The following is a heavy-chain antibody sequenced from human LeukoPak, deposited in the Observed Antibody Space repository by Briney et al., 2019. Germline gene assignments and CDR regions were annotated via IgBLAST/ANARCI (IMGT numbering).Heavy chain of an antibody. J-gene: IGHJ4*02. CDR1: GLAFSAYK. V-gene: IGHV3-74*01. Sequence: GGSLRLSCAASGLAFSAYKMHWVRQAPRKGLVWVSRISTDGYTTDYADFVQGRFTASRDNTKNTWSLEMNSLRAEDTAVYYCARSLLTGYVYFDYWGQGTLVTVSS. CDR2: ISTDGYTT. CDR3: ARSLLTGYVYFDY. D-gene: IGHD3-9*01.